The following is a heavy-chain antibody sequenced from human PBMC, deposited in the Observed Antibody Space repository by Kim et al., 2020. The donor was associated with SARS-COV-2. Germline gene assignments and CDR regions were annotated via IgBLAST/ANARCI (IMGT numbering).Heavy chain of an antibody. J-gene: IGHJ6*02. V-gene: IGHV4-59*08. Sequence: SETLSLTCTVSGGSISSYYWSWIRQPPGKGLEWIGYIYYSGSTNYNPSLKSRVTISVDTSKNQFSLKLSSVTAADTAVYYCARQRGAGLYYYYYYGMDVWGQGNTVTVSS. CDR2: IYYSGST. CDR3: ARQRGAGLYYYYYYGMDV. D-gene: IGHD3-10*01. CDR1: GGSISSYY.